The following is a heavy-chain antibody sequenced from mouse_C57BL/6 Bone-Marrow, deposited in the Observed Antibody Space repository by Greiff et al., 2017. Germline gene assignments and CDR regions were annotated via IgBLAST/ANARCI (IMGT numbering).Heavy chain of an antibody. V-gene: IGHV1-50*01. Sequence: QVQLQQPGAELVKPGASVKLSCKASGYTFTSYWMQWVKQRPGQGLAWIGEIDPSDSYTNYNQKFKGKATLTVDTSSSTAYMQLSSLTSEDSAVYYCARGWDDYWGQGTTLTVSS. CDR2: IDPSDSYT. J-gene: IGHJ2*01. D-gene: IGHD4-1*01. CDR3: ARGWDDY. CDR1: GYTFTSYW.